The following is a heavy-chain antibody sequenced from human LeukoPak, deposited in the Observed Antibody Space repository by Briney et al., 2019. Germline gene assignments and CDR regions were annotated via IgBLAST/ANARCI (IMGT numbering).Heavy chain of an antibody. V-gene: IGHV4-30-2*01. D-gene: IGHD1-26*01. CDR3: ARDTHIVGANDY. CDR1: GGSISSGGYY. Sequence: PSETLSLTCTVSGGSISSGGYYWSWIRQPPGKGLEWIGYIYHSGSTYYNPSLKSRVTISVDRSKNQFSLKLSSVTAADTAVYYCARDTHIVGANDYWGQGTLVTVSS. J-gene: IGHJ4*02. CDR2: IYHSGST.